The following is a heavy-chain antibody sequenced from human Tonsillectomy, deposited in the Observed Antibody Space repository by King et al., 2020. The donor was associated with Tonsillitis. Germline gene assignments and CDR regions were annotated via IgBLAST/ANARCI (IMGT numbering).Heavy chain of an antibody. CDR1: GFTFSTYG. CDR2: ISDDGTNK. V-gene: IGHV3-33*05. J-gene: IGHJ3*02. D-gene: IGHD2-15*01. Sequence: VQLVESGGGVVQPGRSLRLSCATSGFTFSTYGMHWVRQAPGKGLEWVAVISDDGTNKFYADSVKGRFTISRDNSENTLWLQINSLRAEDTALYYCASDWGGTPPLDVFDIWGQGPLVTVSS. CDR3: ASDWGGTPPLDVFDI.